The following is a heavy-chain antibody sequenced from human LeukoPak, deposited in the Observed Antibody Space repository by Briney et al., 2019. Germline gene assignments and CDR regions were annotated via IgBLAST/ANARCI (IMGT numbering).Heavy chain of an antibody. V-gene: IGHV3-15*01. CDR1: GFTFSNAW. CDR3: TTEAGDD. J-gene: IGHJ4*02. CDR2: IKSKTDSGAT. Sequence: GGSLRLSCAASGFTFSNAWMSWVRQAPGKGLEWVGHIKSKTDSGATDYAAPVKGRFTISRDDTKNTLYLQMDGLKTEDTAVYYCTTEAGDDWGQGTLVTVSS. D-gene: IGHD5-24*01.